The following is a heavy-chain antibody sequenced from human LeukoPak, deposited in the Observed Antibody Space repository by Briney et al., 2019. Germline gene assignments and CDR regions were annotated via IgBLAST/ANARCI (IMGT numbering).Heavy chain of an antibody. J-gene: IGHJ3*02. CDR1: GGSISSYY. D-gene: IGHD3-10*01. Sequence: SETLSLTCTVSGGSISSYYWSWLRQPPGKGLEWIGYIYYSGSTNYNPSLKSRITISVDTSKNQFSLKLSSVTAADTALYYCARGITRRRTFDIWGQGTMVTVSS. CDR2: IYYSGST. CDR3: ARGITRRRTFDI. V-gene: IGHV4-59*08.